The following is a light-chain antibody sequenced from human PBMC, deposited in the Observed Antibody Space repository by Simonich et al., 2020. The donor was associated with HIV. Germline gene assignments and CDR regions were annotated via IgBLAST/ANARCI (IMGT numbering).Light chain of an antibody. CDR2: GAS. V-gene: IGKV3-15*01. CDR1: QRVSNN. CDR3: QQYNYWLIT. Sequence: EIVMTQSPATLSVSPGERATLSCRAGQRVSNNLAWYQQKPGQDPRLLIYGASPRATGIPARFSGSGSGTKFTLTITSMQSEDFAVYYCQQYNYWLITFGQGTRLEIK. J-gene: IGKJ5*01.